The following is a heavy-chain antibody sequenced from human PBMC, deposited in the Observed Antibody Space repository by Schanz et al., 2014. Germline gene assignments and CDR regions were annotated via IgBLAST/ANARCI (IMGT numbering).Heavy chain of an antibody. Sequence: EVQLVESGGGLVQPGGSLRLSCAGTGFTFSRYNMNWVRQAPGRGLEWVSSISRSSGRIYYSDSVKGRFTISRDNAKKGGERKSHSLRAEAKAVEEGERVRYDILTDYYTEYYFDSWGQGTLVAVSS. D-gene: IGHD3-9*01. V-gene: IGHV3-21*01. CDR2: ISRSSGRI. CDR1: GFTFSRYN. CDR3: ERVRYDILTDYYTEYYFDS. J-gene: IGHJ4*02.